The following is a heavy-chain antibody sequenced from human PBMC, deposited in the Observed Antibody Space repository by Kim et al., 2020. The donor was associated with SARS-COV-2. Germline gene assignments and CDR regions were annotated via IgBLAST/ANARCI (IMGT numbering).Heavy chain of an antibody. J-gene: IGHJ2*01. CDR3: TSACGRTRCADSYYDL. D-gene: IGHD2-2*01. CDR2: ISSSSSTL. CDR1: GFTFSRYN. V-gene: IGHV3-48*04. Sequence: GGSLRLSCAASGFTFSRYNMNWVRQAPGKGLEWVSYISSSSSTLYSAASENRRTTTSGNNATKPFYLQNNSRTAEDTAEYCSTSACGRTRCADSYYDL.